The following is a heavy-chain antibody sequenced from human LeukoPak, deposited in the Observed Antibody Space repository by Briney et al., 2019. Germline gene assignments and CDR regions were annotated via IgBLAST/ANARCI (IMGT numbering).Heavy chain of an antibody. D-gene: IGHD5-24*01. Sequence: KPSETLSLTCTVSGGSISGNYWSWIRQPPGKGLEWIGYVYKSGRTNYNPSLKSRATISVDTSKNQFSLKLSSVTAADTAVYYCARGARAGYNLEPFDYWGQGTLVTVSS. V-gene: IGHV4-59*08. CDR2: VYKSGRT. J-gene: IGHJ4*02. CDR1: GGSISGNY. CDR3: ARGARAGYNLEPFDY.